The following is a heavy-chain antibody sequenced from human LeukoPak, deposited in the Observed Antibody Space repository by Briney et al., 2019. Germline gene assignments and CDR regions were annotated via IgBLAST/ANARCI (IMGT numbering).Heavy chain of an antibody. V-gene: IGHV6-1*01. Sequence: SQTLSLTCAISGDSVSSNSAAWNWIRQSPSSGLEWLGRTYYRSKWYNDYAVSVKSRITINPDTSKNQCSLQVTSVTAADTAVYYCARAPPFGSWFDPWGPGTLVTVSS. CDR3: ARAPPFGSWFDP. D-gene: IGHD3-10*01. J-gene: IGHJ5*02. CDR1: GDSVSSNSAA. CDR2: TYYRSKWYN.